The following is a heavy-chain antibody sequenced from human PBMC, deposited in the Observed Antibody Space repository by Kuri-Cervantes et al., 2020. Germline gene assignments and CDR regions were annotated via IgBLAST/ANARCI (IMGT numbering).Heavy chain of an antibody. Sequence: SETLSLTCAVYGGSFSGYYWSWIRQPAGKGLEWIGRIYTSGSTNYNPSLKSRVTMSVDTSKNQFSLKLSSVTAADTAVYYCAREYGLGGSSGWYEVPLPSGAFDIWGQGTMVTVSS. CDR3: AREYGLGGSSGWYEVPLPSGAFDI. V-gene: IGHV4-4*07. CDR2: IYTSGST. J-gene: IGHJ3*02. D-gene: IGHD6-19*01. CDR1: GGSFSGYY.